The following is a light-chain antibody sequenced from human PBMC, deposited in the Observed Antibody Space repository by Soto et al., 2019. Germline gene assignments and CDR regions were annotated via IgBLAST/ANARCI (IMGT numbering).Light chain of an antibody. V-gene: IGKV2-28*01. Sequence: DIVXTXSPXSXPVXXGEPASISCRSSQSLLHSNGYNYLDWYLQKPGQSPQLLIYLGSNRASGVPDRFSGSGSGTDFTLRISRVEAEDVGIYYCMEALQTPLTFGGGTKVEIK. J-gene: IGKJ4*01. CDR2: LGS. CDR1: QSLLHSNGYNY. CDR3: MEALQTPLT.